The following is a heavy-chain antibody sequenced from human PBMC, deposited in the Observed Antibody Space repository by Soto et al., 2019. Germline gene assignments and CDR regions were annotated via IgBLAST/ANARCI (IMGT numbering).Heavy chain of an antibody. CDR2: IYYRGST. D-gene: IGHD1-26*01. V-gene: IGHV4-59*11. CDR3: ARDGREASGMDV. J-gene: IGHJ6*02. CDR1: GGSISSHY. Sequence: SETLSLTCTVSGGSISSHYWSWVRQAPGKGLEWIGHIYYRGSTSYNPSLRSRSTISVDTSNNQFSLKLNSVTTADTAVYYCARDGREASGMDVWRQGTKVTVSS.